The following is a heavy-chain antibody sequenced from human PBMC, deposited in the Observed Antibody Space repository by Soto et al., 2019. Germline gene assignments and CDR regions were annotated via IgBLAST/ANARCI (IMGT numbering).Heavy chain of an antibody. Sequence: QVQLVQSGTEVKKPGASVNVSCKASGYTFTTHYMHWVRQATGQGLEWMGSINHSGGRNTFALKFQCRATMTSDTFTNTGNVELTRLRSEGTATSFCERAGENYGSGTVAPPLGYYFKSWGQGTLVTVSS. CDR3: ERAGENYGSGTVAPPLGYYFKS. D-gene: IGHD3-10*01. V-gene: IGHV1-46*01. CDR1: GYTFTTHY. CDR2: INHSGGRN. J-gene: IGHJ4*02.